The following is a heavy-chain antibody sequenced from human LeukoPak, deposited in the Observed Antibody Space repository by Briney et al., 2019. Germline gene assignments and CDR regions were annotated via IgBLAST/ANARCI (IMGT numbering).Heavy chain of an antibody. J-gene: IGHJ4*02. CDR1: GFTFSSYG. CDR2: IWYDGSNK. Sequence: GGSLRLSCAASGFTFSSYGMHWVRQAPGKGLEWVAVIWYDGSNKYYADSVKGRFTISRDNSKNTLHLQMNSLRAEDTAVYYCARAHYYDFWSGYLSGGSPDLVDYWGQGTLVTVSS. V-gene: IGHV3-33*01. D-gene: IGHD3-3*01. CDR3: ARAHYYDFWSGYLSGGSPDLVDY.